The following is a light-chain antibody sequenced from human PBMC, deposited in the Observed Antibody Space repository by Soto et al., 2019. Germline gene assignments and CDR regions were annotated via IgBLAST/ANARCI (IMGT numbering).Light chain of an antibody. CDR1: SSNIGAGYD. J-gene: IGLJ1*01. CDR3: QSYDSSLSAYV. CDR2: GYT. Sequence: QSVLTQPPSVSGAPGQRVTISCTGSSSNIGAGYDVHWYQQLPGTDPKLLIYGYTNPPSGVPDRFSGSKSGTSASLAITGLQAEDEADYYCQSYDSSLSAYVFGPGTKRTVL. V-gene: IGLV1-40*01.